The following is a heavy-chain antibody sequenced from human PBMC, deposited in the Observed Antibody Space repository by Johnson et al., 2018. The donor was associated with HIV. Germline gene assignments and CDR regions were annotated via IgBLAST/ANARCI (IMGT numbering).Heavy chain of an antibody. CDR1: GFRFEDYG. D-gene: IGHD4-17*01. Sequence: VQLVESGGGVVRPGGSLRLSCAAPGFRFEDYGMSWVRQAPGKGLEWVSGINWNGGSTGYADSVKGRFTISRDNSKNTLYLQMGSLGAEDMGAYYCAREGTVTKGSALDIWGQGTMVTVSS. CDR3: AREGTVTKGSALDI. J-gene: IGHJ3*02. V-gene: IGHV3-20*04. CDR2: INWNGGST.